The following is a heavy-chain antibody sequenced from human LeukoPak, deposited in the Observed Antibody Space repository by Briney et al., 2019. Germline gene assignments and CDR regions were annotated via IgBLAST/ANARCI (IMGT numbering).Heavy chain of an antibody. D-gene: IGHD3-10*01. CDR3: ARVLRPMASQYYFDY. J-gene: IGHJ4*02. Sequence: SETLSLTCTVSGASINTYYWSWIRQPPGKGLEWIGYIYYSGTTSYNPSLKTRVTISIDTSKNQFSLKLSSVTAADTAVYCCARVLRPMASQYYFDYWGQGTLVTVSS. CDR1: GASINTYY. CDR2: IYYSGTT. V-gene: IGHV4-59*01.